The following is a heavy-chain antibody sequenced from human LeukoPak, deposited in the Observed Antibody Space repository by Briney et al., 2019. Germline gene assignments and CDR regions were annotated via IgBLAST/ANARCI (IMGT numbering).Heavy chain of an antibody. Sequence: SETLSLTCAVYGGSFSGYYWSWIRQPPGKGLGWIGEINHSGSTNYNPSLKSRVTISVDTSKNQFSLKLSSVTAADTAVYYCATSRPLNCSSTSCPRYYYYYMDVWGKGTTVTVSS. V-gene: IGHV4-34*01. CDR3: ATSRPLNCSSTSCPRYYYYYMDV. J-gene: IGHJ6*03. D-gene: IGHD2-2*01. CDR2: INHSGST. CDR1: GGSFSGYY.